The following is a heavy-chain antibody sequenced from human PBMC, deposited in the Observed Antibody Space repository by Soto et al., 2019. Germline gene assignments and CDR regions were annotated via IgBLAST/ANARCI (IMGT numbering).Heavy chain of an antibody. V-gene: IGHV1-3*01. CDR2: INAGNGNT. J-gene: IGHJ3*02. Sequence: ASVKVSCKASGYTFTSYAMHWVRQAPGQRLEWMGWINAGNGNTKYSQKFQGRVTITRDTSASTAYMELSSLRSEDTAVYYCARDLDSVRGRATTIFGVVGDAFDIWGQGTMVTVSS. D-gene: IGHD3-3*01. CDR1: GYTFTSYA. CDR3: ARDLDSVRGRATTIFGVVGDAFDI.